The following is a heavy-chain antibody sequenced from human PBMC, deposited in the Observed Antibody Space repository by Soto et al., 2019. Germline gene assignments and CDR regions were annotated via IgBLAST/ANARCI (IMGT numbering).Heavy chain of an antibody. Sequence: GGSVRLSCAATGFTFSSYAMSWVRQAPGKRLEWVSVISGSGGGTYYADSVKGRFTISRDKSKNTLYLQMNSLRVEDTDVFYRAQIPEARPNLSTDSSGPAILLTVSS. D-gene: IGHD6-6*01. CDR3: AQIPEARPNLSTDS. J-gene: IGHJ4*02. V-gene: IGHV3-23*01. CDR1: GFTFSSYA. CDR2: ISGSGGGT.